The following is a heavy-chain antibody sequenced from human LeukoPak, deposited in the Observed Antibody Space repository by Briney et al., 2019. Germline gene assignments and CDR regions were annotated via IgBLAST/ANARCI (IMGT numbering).Heavy chain of an antibody. CDR1: GGSISSYY. Sequence: SETLSLTCTVSGGSISSYYWSWIRQPAGKGLEWIGRIYTSGSTNYNPSLKSRVTMSVDTSKNQFSLKLSSVTAADTAVYYCARESPPLYQGWFDPWGQGTLVTVSS. V-gene: IGHV4-4*07. J-gene: IGHJ5*02. CDR2: IYTSGST. CDR3: ARESPPLYQGWFDP. D-gene: IGHD2-2*01.